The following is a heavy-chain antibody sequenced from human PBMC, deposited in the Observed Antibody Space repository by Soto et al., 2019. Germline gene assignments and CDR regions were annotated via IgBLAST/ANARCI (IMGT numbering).Heavy chain of an antibody. J-gene: IGHJ4*02. Sequence: SETLSLTCAVSGGSFRGYFWSWIRQSPAKGLEWIGEINDSGNTYYNPSFKSRLTISVDTSTSQISLRLTSVTAADSAVYYCQGGDFWGQGTPVTVSS. CDR3: QGGDF. CDR1: GGSFRGYF. V-gene: IGHV4-34*01. CDR2: INDSGNT. D-gene: IGHD3-16*01.